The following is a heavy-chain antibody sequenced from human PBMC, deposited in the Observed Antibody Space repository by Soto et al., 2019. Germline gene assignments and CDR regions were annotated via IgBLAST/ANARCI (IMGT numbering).Heavy chain of an antibody. D-gene: IGHD3-22*01. CDR2: LYTSGST. CDR1: GDSITSYY. CDR3: ASSGHYDSSGYLHY. J-gene: IGHJ4*02. V-gene: IGHV4-4*07. Sequence: PSETLSLTCTVSGDSITSYYWSWLRQPAGKRLEWIGRLYTSGSTNYNPSLKSRVTMSVDTSKNQFSLKLTPVTAADTAVYYCASSGHYDSSGYLHYWGQGTLVTVSS.